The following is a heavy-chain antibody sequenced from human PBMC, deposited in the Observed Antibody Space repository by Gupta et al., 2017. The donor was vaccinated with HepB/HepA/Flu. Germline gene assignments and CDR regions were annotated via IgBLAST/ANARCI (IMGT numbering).Heavy chain of an antibody. J-gene: IGHJ5*02. V-gene: IGHV3-7*01. CDR3: ARDANYDSLSWFDP. CDR1: GFTFNNYW. Sequence: EVQLVEPGGGSVLPRGSLRLFCAASGFTFNNYWMHWVRQAPGTGLEWVANINQDGSRMYYVGSVRARFTISRDNANSSLFLQMNNLRAENTAVYYCARDANYDSLSWFDPCGQGTLVTVSS. CDR2: INQDGSRM. D-gene: IGHD3-9*01.